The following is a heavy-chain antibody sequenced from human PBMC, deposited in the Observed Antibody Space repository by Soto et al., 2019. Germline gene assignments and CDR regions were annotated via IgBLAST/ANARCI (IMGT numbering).Heavy chain of an antibody. CDR3: ATAYRGNSIAAAGAEDI. J-gene: IGHJ3*02. CDR1: GYSFTSYW. CDR2: IYPGDSDT. D-gene: IGHD6-13*01. Sequence: PGESLKISCKGSGYSFTSYWIGWVRQMPGKGLEWMGIIYPGDSDTRYSPSFQGQVTISADKSISTAYLQWSSLKASDTAMYYCATAYRGNSIAAAGAEDIWGLGTMVTVSS. V-gene: IGHV5-51*01.